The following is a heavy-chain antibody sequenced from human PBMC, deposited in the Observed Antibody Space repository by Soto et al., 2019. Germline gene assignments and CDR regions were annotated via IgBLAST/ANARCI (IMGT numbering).Heavy chain of an antibody. J-gene: IGHJ4*02. CDR1: GFTFSSYA. V-gene: IGHV3-23*01. Sequence: EVQRLESGGGLVQPGGSLRLSCAASGFTFSSYAMSWVRQAPGKGLEWVSAISGSGGSTYYADSVKCRFTISRDNSKNTLYLQMNSLRAEDTAVYYCAYTGGLLLRGYWGQGTLVTVSS. CDR3: AYTGGLLLRGY. CDR2: ISGSGGST. D-gene: IGHD2-15*01.